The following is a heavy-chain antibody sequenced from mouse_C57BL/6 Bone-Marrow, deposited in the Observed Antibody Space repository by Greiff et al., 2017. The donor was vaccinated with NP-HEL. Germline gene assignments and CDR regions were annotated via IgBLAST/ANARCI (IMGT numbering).Heavy chain of an antibody. Sequence: QVQLQQSGAELVKPGASVKLSCKASGYTFTEYTIHWVKQRSGQGLEWIGWFYPGSGSIKYNEKFKDKATLTADKSASTVYMDLSRVTSEDSAVYFCARHVDYFGSSYGYFDVWGTGTTVTVSS. CDR2: FYPGSGSI. V-gene: IGHV1-62-2*01. D-gene: IGHD1-1*01. CDR1: GYTFTEYT. J-gene: IGHJ1*03. CDR3: ARHVDYFGSSYGYFDV.